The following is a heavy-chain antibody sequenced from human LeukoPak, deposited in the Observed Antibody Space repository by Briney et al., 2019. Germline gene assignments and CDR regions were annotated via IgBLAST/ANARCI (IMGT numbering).Heavy chain of an antibody. V-gene: IGHV4-39*01. D-gene: IGHD2-2*01. CDR3: ARREDTSWYYFDF. Sequence: PSETLSLTCSVSGGSISSSSYCWGWIRQPPGKVLEWIGSINYSGRTDYNPSLKSRVTISIDTSKNQFSLKQRSVTAADTAVYYCARREDTSWYYFDFWGQGTQVTVSS. CDR2: INYSGRT. CDR1: GGSISSSSYC. J-gene: IGHJ4*02.